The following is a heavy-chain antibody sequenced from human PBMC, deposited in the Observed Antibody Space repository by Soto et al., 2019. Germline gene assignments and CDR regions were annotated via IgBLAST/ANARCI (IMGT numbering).Heavy chain of an antibody. J-gene: IGHJ6*02. D-gene: IGHD3-22*01. CDR3: ARDSHYYDSSGYGYYYYGMDV. Sequence: SETLSLTXAVSGGSISSSNWWRWVRQPPGKGLEWIGEIYHSGSTNYNPSLKSRVTISVDKSKNQFSLKLSSVTAADTAVYYCARDSHYYDSSGYGYYYYGMDVWGQGTTVTVSS. CDR2: IYHSGST. CDR1: GGSISSSNW. V-gene: IGHV4-4*02.